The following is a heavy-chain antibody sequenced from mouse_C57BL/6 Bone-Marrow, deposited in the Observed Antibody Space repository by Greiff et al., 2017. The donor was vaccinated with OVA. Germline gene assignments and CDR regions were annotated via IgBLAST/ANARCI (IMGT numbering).Heavy chain of an antibody. J-gene: IGHJ2*01. Sequence: VKLVESGAELVKPGASVKISCKASGYAFSNHWMNWVKQRPGKGLEWIGQIYPGDGDINYNGKFKGKATLTADKSSSTAYMQFSSLTSEDSAVYFCARGAYWGQGTTLTVSS. V-gene: IGHV1-80*01. CDR1: GYAFSNHW. CDR3: ARGAY. CDR2: IYPGDGDI.